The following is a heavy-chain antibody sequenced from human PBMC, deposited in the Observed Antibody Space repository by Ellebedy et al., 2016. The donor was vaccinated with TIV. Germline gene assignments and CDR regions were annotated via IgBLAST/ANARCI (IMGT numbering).Heavy chain of an antibody. CDR2: INWNGGST. V-gene: IGHV3-20*04. Sequence: GESLKISCAASGFTFDDYGMSWVRQAPGKGLEWVSGINWNGGSTGYADSVQGRFTISRDNSQNTLYLLMNSLRGDDTAIYYCARALNHVDTVSTAPLDCWGQGTLVTVSS. J-gene: IGHJ4*02. CDR1: GFTFDDYG. D-gene: IGHD5/OR15-5a*01. CDR3: ARALNHVDTVSTAPLDC.